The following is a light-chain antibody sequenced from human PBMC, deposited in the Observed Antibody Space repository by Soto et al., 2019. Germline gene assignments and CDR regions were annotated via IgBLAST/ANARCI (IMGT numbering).Light chain of an antibody. V-gene: IGLV3-1*01. CDR3: ASWDDSLKGWV. CDR1: KLGTKY. J-gene: IGLJ3*02. Sequence: SYELTQPPSVSVSPGQTASITCSGDKLGTKYASWYQQEPGQSPVLVIYQDTRRPSGIPERFSGSNSGNTATLTISGTQPMDEADYYCASWDDSLKGWVFGGGTQLTVL. CDR2: QDT.